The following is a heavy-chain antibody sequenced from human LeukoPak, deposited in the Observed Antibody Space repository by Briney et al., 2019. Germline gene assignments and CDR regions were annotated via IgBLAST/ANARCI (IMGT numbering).Heavy chain of an antibody. J-gene: IGHJ4*02. CDR1: GFTFGKYW. CDR3: AREGYSSGWFRL. Sequence: PGGSLRLSCVASGFTFGKYWMSWVRQAPGKGLEWVANIKLDGSEKNYVDSVKGRFTISRDDSKNMVYLQMNSLRAEDTAVYFCAREGYSSGWFRLWGQGTLVTVSS. D-gene: IGHD6-19*01. V-gene: IGHV3-7*03. CDR2: IKLDGSEK.